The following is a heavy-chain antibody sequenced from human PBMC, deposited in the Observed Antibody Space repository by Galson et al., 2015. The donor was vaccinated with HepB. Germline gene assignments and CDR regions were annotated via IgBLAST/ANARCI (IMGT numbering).Heavy chain of an antibody. CDR3: ARNRASSYTNNWPYFDY. CDR2: IYHSGST. Sequence: SEPLSLTCTVSGYSISSGYYWGWIRQPPGKGLEWIGSIYHSGSTYYNPSLKSRVTISVDTSKNHFSLKMTSVTAADAAIYYCARNRASSYTNNWPYFDYWGQGTLVTVSS. D-gene: IGHD3-16*02. CDR1: GYSISSGYY. V-gene: IGHV4-38-2*02. J-gene: IGHJ4*02.